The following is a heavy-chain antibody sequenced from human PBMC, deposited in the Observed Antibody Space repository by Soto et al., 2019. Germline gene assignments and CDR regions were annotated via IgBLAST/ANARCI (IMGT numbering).Heavy chain of an antibody. V-gene: IGHV1-69*01. J-gene: IGHJ6*02. CDR1: GGTFSSYA. CDR2: IIPIFGTA. Sequence: QVQLVQSGAEVKKPGSSVKVSCKASGGTFSSYAISWVRQAPGQGLEWMGGIIPIFGTANYAQQFQGRVTITAEQSTSTAYMELSSLRSEDTAVYYCARGVQDIVVVPAASYYYYGMDVWGQGSTVTVSS. D-gene: IGHD2-2*01. CDR3: ARGVQDIVVVPAASYYYYGMDV.